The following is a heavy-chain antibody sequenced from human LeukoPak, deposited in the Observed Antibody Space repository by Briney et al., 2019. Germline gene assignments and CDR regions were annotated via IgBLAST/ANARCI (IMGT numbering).Heavy chain of an antibody. D-gene: IGHD5-12*01. J-gene: IGHJ4*02. Sequence: PGGSLRLSCAASGFTFSSYAMSWLRQAPGKGLEWVSAISGTGDSTYYADSVKGRFIISRDSSKNKLYLQMKNLRAEDTAVYYCAKDGAWLRFDDWGQGILVTVSS. CDR2: ISGTGDST. CDR1: GFTFSSYA. CDR3: AKDGAWLRFDD. V-gene: IGHV3-23*01.